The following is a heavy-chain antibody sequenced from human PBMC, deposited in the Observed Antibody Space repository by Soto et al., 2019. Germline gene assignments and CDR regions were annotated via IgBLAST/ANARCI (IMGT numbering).Heavy chain of an antibody. V-gene: IGHV4-39*01. CDR1: GGSISSSSYY. D-gene: IGHD6-19*01. CDR2: IYYSGST. Sequence: SETLSLTCTVSGGSISSSSYYWGWIRQPPGKGLEWIGSIYYSGSTYYNPSLKRRVTISVDTSKNQFSLKLSSVTAADTAVYYCARHDLSIQWLVRKYYFDYWGQGTLVTVSS. CDR3: ARHDLSIQWLVRKYYFDY. J-gene: IGHJ4*02.